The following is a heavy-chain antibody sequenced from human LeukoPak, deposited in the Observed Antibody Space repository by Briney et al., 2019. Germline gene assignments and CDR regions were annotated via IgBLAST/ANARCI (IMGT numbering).Heavy chain of an antibody. CDR2: IYTSGST. D-gene: IGHD3-10*01. CDR1: DDSITMYY. J-gene: IGHJ6*03. V-gene: IGHV4-4*07. Sequence: SETLSLTCTVSDDSITMYYWTWIRQPAGKGLEWIGRIYTSGSTNYNPSLKSRVTISVDTSKNQFSLKLSSVTAADTAVYYCARDTQGPWYYYGSGSYYKGGYYYYYMDVWGKGTTVTISS. CDR3: ARDTQGPWYYYGSGSYYKGGYYYYYMDV.